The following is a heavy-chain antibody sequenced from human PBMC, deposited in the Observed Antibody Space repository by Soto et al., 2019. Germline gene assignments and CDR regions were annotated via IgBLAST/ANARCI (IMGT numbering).Heavy chain of an antibody. CDR3: VRDWSTFWGMDV. V-gene: IGHV3-7*01. CDR1: GFTFSTYW. J-gene: IGHJ6*02. Sequence: PGGSLRLSCAASGFTFSTYWMNWVRQAPGKGLEWVANIKQDGSEKYYVDSVKGRFAISRDNAKDSLFLKMNNLRAEDTGVYYCVRDWSTFWGMDVWGQGTTVTVSS. CDR2: IKQDGSEK.